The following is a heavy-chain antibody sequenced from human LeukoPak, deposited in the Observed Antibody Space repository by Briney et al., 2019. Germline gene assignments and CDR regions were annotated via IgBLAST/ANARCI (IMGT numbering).Heavy chain of an antibody. J-gene: IGHJ6*02. D-gene: IGHD3-16*02. Sequence: ASVKVSCKASGYTFTGYYMHWVRQAPGQGLEWMGLINPNSGGTNYAQKFQGRVTMTRDTSISTAYMELSRLRSDDTAVYYCARDLDDYVWGSYREGDYYGMDVWGQGTTVTVSS. CDR2: INPNSGGT. CDR1: GYTFTGYY. V-gene: IGHV1-2*02. CDR3: ARDLDDYVWGSYREGDYYGMDV.